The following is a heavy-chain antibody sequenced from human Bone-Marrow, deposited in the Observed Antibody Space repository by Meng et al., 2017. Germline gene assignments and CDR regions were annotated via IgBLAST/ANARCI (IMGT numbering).Heavy chain of an antibody. Sequence: ESLKISCAVYGGSFSGYYWSWIRQPPGKGLEWIGEINHSGSTNYNPSLKSRVTISVDTSKNQFSLKLSSVTAADTAVYYWARKRTLYCSGGSCYLFYYYYGMDVWAKGPRSPSP. CDR1: GGSFSGYY. CDR2: INHSGST. V-gene: IGHV4-34*01. D-gene: IGHD2-15*01. J-gene: IGHJ6*02. CDR3: ARKRTLYCSGGSCYLFYYYYGMDV.